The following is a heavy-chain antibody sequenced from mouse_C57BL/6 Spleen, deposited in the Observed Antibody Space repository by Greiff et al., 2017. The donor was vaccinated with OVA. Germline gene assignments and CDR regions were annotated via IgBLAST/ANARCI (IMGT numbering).Heavy chain of an antibody. CDR2: IDPSDSYT. J-gene: IGHJ4*01. CDR1: GYTFTSYW. V-gene: IGHV1-69*01. CDR3: ARSRGYGNYELAMDY. Sequence: VKLQQPGAELVMPGASVKLSCKASGYTFTSYWMHWVKQRPGQGLEWIGEIDPSDSYTNYNQKFKGKSTLTVDKSSSTAYMQLSSLTSEDSAVYYCARSRGYGNYELAMDYWGQGTSVTVSS. D-gene: IGHD2-10*02.